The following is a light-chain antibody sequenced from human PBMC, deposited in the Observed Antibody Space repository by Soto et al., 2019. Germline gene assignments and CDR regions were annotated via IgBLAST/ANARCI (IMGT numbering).Light chain of an antibody. V-gene: IGLV2-14*01. Sequence: QSALTQPASVSGSPGQSITISCTGTSSDVGGYNYVSWYLQHPGKAPKRMIYDVSNRSSGVSNRFSGSKSGNTASLTIYGLQAEYEADYYCSSYTSSSTLVVFVGGTKLTVL. CDR3: SSYTSSSTLVV. CDR2: DVS. J-gene: IGLJ2*01. CDR1: SSDVGGYNY.